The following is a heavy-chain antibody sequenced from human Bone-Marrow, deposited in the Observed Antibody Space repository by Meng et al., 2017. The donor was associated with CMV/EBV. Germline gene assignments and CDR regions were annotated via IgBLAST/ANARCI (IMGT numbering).Heavy chain of an antibody. D-gene: IGHD4-11*01. Sequence: ASVKVSCKASGYTFTSYGISWVRQAPGQGLEWMGWISAYNGNTNYAQKLQGRVTMTTDTSTSTAYMELRGLRSDDTAVYYCEREGYSNYRGGGAWVFSQMGYDYYYGMDVWGQGTTVTVSS. J-gene: IGHJ6*02. V-gene: IGHV1-18*01. CDR2: ISAYNGNT. CDR3: EREGYSNYRGGGAWVFSQMGYDYYYGMDV. CDR1: GYTFTSYG.